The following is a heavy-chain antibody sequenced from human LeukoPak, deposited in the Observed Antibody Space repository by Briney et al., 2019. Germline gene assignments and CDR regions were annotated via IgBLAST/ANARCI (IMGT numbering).Heavy chain of an antibody. Sequence: GGSLRLSCVASGFTFRSYSMNWVRQAPGKGLEWVSYISSSGSTIYYADAVKGRFTISRDNAKNSLYLQMSSLRDEDTAVYYCATVAMGDWYFDLWGRGTLVTVSS. J-gene: IGHJ2*01. CDR3: ATVAMGDWYFDL. CDR2: ISSSGSTI. CDR1: GFTFRSYS. D-gene: IGHD5-18*01. V-gene: IGHV3-48*02.